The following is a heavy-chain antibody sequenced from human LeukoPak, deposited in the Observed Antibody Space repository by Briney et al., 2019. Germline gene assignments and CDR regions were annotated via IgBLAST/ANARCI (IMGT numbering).Heavy chain of an antibody. CDR3: ASTHPNYYDSSGYSI. V-gene: IGHV1-8*02. CDR1: GYTFTGYY. D-gene: IGHD3-22*01. J-gene: IGHJ3*02. CDR2: MNPNSGNT. Sequence: RGASVKVSCKASGYTFTGYYMHWVRQAPGQGLEWMGWMNPNSGNTGYAQKFQGRVTMTRNTSISTAYMELSSLRSEDTAVYYCASTHPNYYDSSGYSIWGQGTMVTVSS.